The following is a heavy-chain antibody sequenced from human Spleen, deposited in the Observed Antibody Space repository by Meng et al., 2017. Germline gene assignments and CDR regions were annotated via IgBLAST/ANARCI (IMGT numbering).Heavy chain of an antibody. V-gene: IGHV4-39*07. CDR1: GGSISSSSYY. Sequence: QPQVQESGPGLVKPSETLSLTCTVSGGSISSSSYYWGWIRQPPGKGLVWIGSIYYSGSTYYNPSLKSRVTISVDTSKNQFSLKLSSVTAADTAVYYCARDERDWFDPWGQGTLVTVSS. D-gene: IGHD1-1*01. CDR2: IYYSGST. J-gene: IGHJ5*02. CDR3: ARDERDWFDP.